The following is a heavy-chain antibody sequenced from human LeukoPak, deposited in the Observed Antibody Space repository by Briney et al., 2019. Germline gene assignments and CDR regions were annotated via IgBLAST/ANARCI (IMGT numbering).Heavy chain of an antibody. J-gene: IGHJ4*02. CDR2: IIPIFGTA. D-gene: IGHD2-8*01. Sequence: GASVTVSCKASGGTFSSYAISWVRQAPGQGLEWMGGIIPIFGTANYAQKFQGRVTITADESTSTAYMELSSLRSEDTAVYYCAARRYCTDGVCYDYYWGQGTLVTVSS. CDR3: AARRYCTDGVCYDYY. CDR1: GGTFSSYA. V-gene: IGHV1-69*13.